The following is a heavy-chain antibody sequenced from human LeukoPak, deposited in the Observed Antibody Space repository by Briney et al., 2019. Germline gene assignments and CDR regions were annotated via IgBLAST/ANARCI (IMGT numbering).Heavy chain of an antibody. J-gene: IGHJ4*02. CDR2: ISSSGSTI. V-gene: IGHV3-11*01. CDR3: ARAATVIVVVNSLDY. Sequence: GGSLRLSCAASGFTFSDYYMSWIRQAPGKGQEWVSYISSSGSTIYYADSVKGRFTISRDNAKNSLYLQMNSLRAEDTAVYYCARAATVIVVVNSLDYRGQGTLVTVSS. D-gene: IGHD3-22*01. CDR1: GFTFSDYY.